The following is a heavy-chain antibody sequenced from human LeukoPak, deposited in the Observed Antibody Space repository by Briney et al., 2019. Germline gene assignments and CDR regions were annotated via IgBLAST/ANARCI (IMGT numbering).Heavy chain of an antibody. Sequence: GRSLRLSCAASGFTFSNYWMSWVRQAPGKGLEWVGRIKSKTDGGTTDYAAPVKGRFTISRDDSKHTLYLQVNSLKTEDTAVYYCTTGNWGSFSYWGQGTLVTVSS. D-gene: IGHD7-27*01. J-gene: IGHJ4*02. CDR3: TTGNWGSFSY. CDR2: IKSKTDGGTT. V-gene: IGHV3-15*01. CDR1: GFTFSNYW.